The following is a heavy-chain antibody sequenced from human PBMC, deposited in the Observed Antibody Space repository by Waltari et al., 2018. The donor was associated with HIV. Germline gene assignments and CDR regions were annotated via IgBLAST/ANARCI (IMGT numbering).Heavy chain of an antibody. CDR2: TNHNEST. CDR3: AGVGYSSSWPLDWGFDP. Sequence: QVQLQQWGAGLLKPSETLSLTCAVYGGSFSGYYWSWIRQPPGKGLEWSGKTNHNESTNYNTSPKNRVTISVDASKNQFSPKLSSVTAADTAVYYCAGVGYSSSWPLDWGFDPWGQGTLVTVSS. V-gene: IGHV4-34*01. D-gene: IGHD6-13*01. CDR1: GGSFSGYY. J-gene: IGHJ5*02.